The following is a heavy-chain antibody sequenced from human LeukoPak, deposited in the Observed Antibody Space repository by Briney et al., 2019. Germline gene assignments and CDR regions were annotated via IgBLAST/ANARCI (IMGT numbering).Heavy chain of an antibody. J-gene: IGHJ6*03. CDR2: INHSGST. CDR1: GGSISSYY. V-gene: IGHV4-34*01. D-gene: IGHD2-2*01. Sequence: SETLSLTCTVSGGSISSYYWSWIRQPPGKGLEWIGEINHSGSTNYNPSLKSRVTISVDTSKNQFSLKLSSVTTADTAVYYCARGIVVVPAAPYYYYYYMDVWGKGTTVTVSS. CDR3: ARGIVVVPAAPYYYYYYMDV.